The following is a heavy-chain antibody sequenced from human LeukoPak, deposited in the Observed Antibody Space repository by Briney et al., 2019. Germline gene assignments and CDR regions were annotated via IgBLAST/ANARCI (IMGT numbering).Heavy chain of an antibody. Sequence: SQTLSLTCAIAGETVSSDNAAWNWIRQSPSRGLEWLGRTYYRSKWFNDYAVSMRGRININADTSENQFSLQLNSVTPEDTAVYFRARDWMLCSGNNCFYCCDYWGQGTLVTVCS. J-gene: IGHJ4*02. CDR2: TYYRSKWFN. D-gene: IGHD3-22*01. CDR3: ARDWMLCSGNNCFYCCDY. CDR1: GETVSSDNAA. V-gene: IGHV6-1*01.